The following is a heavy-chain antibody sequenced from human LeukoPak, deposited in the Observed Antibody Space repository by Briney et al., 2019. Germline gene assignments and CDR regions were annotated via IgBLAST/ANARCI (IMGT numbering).Heavy chain of an antibody. J-gene: IGHJ6*02. CDR2: ISGSGGST. CDR1: GFTFSSYA. V-gene: IGHV3-23*01. Sequence: PGGSLRLSCAASGFTFSSYAMSWVRQAPGKGLEWVSAISGSGGSTYYADSVKGRFTISRDNAKNSVYLQMNSLRAEDTAVYYCAREDSSAYFGYYTMDVWGQGTTVTVSS. CDR3: AREDSSAYFGYYTMDV. D-gene: IGHD3-22*01.